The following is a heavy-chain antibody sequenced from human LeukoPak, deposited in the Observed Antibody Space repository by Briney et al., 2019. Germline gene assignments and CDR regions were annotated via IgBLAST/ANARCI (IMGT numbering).Heavy chain of an antibody. CDR1: GGSISSSNYC. J-gene: IGHJ4*02. Sequence: SETLSLTCTVSGGSISSSNYCGGWIRQPPGKGLEWIGSICYSGSTYSSGSTYYNPSLKSRVTISVDTSNNQFSLKLSSVTAADTAVYYCARDWGRIAAADKPYYFDYWGQGTLVTVSS. CDR2: ICYSGSTYSSGST. CDR3: ARDWGRIAAADKPYYFDY. D-gene: IGHD6-13*01. V-gene: IGHV4-39*07.